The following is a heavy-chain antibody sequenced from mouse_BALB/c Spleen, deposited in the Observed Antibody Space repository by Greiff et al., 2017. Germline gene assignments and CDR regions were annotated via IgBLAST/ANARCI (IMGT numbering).Heavy chain of an antibody. Sequence: VQLQQSGPGLVKPSQSLSLTCTVTGYSITSDYAWNWIRQFPGNKLEWMGYISYSGSTSYNPSLKSRISITRDTSKNQFFLQLNSVTTEDTATYYCARGTGKYFDYGGQGTTLTVSS. CDR3: ARGTGKYFDY. CDR2: ISYSGST. CDR1: GYSITSDYA. J-gene: IGHJ2*01. V-gene: IGHV3-2*02. D-gene: IGHD4-1*01.